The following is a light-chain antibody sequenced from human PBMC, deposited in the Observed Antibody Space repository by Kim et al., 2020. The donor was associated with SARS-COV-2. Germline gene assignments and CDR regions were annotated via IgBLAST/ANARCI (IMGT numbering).Light chain of an antibody. Sequence: GQRVTISYSGSSSNIGSNTVNWYQHLPGTAPKLLIYNNDLRPSGVPDRFSGSKSGTSASLAISGLQSDDEADYYCAAWDDRLSAVVFGGGTKVTVL. V-gene: IGLV1-44*01. CDR2: NND. J-gene: IGLJ2*01. CDR1: SSNIGSNT. CDR3: AAWDDRLSAVV.